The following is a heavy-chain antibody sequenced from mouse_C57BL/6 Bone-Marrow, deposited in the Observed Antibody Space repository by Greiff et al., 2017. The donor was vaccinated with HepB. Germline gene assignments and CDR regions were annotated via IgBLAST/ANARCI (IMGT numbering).Heavy chain of an antibody. V-gene: IGHV1-64*01. CDR1: GYTFTSYW. CDR2: IHPNSGST. D-gene: IGHD1-1*01. Sequence: QVQLQQPGAELVKPGASVKLSCKASGYTFTSYWMHWVKQRPGQGLEWIGMIHPNSGSTNYNEKFKSKATLTVDKSSSTAYMQLSSLTSEDSAVYYCARLGLLLRYLDPYAMDYWGQGTSVTVSS. CDR3: ARLGLLLRYLDPYAMDY. J-gene: IGHJ4*01.